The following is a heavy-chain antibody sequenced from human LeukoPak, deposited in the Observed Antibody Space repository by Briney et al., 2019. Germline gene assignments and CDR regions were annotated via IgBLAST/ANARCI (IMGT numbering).Heavy chain of an antibody. CDR2: INPNSGGT. D-gene: IGHD3-3*01. J-gene: IGHJ3*02. V-gene: IGHV1-2*02. Sequence: GASVKVSCKASGYTFTGYYMHWVRQAPGQGLEWMGWINPNSGGTNYAQKFQGRVTMTRDTSISPAYMELSRLRSDDTAVYYCARDDGYYDFWSGTRPGAFDIWGQGTMVTVSS. CDR3: ARDDGYYDFWSGTRPGAFDI. CDR1: GYTFTGYY.